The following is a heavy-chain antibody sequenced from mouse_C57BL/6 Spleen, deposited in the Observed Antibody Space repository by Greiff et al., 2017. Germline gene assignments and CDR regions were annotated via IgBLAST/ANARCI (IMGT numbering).Heavy chain of an antibody. CDR3: ARDYYSNYYAMDY. Sequence: VQLVESGPELVKPGASVKISCKASGYAFSSSWMNWVKQRPGKGLEWIGRIYPGDGDTNYNGKFKGKATLTADKSSSTAYMQLSSLTSEDSAVYFCARDYYSNYYAMDYWGQGTSVTVSS. CDR1: GYAFSSSW. CDR2: IYPGDGDT. J-gene: IGHJ4*01. D-gene: IGHD2-5*01. V-gene: IGHV1-82*01.